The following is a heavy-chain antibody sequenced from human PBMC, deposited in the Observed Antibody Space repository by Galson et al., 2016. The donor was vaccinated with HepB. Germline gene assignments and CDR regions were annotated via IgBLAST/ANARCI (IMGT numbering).Heavy chain of an antibody. CDR1: GFSISTSGVG. J-gene: IGHJ4*02. V-gene: IGHV2-5*02. CDR2: IYWDDDK. D-gene: IGHD6-13*01. CDR3: VRRQQPRVHLVY. Sequence: PALVKPTQTLTLTCTFSGFSISTSGVGVGWIRQPPGKALEWLALIYWDDDKRYSPSLKSRLTITKDTSKNQVVLTLTNMDPVDTGTYYCVRRQQPRVHLVYRGQGTLVTVSS.